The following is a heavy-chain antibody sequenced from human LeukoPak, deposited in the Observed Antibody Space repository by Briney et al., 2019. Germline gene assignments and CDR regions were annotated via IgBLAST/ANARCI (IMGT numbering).Heavy chain of an antibody. V-gene: IGHV3-23*01. J-gene: IGHJ1*01. D-gene: IGHD3-22*01. CDR3: AKDLLTYYYDSSGYYSPFQH. Sequence: PGGSLRLSCAASGFTLSSYAMSWVRQAPGKGLEWVSAISGSGGSTYYADSGKGRFTISRDNSKNTLYLQMNSMRAEDTTVYYCAKDLLTYYYDSSGYYSPFQHWGQGTLVTVSS. CDR2: ISGSGGST. CDR1: GFTLSSYA.